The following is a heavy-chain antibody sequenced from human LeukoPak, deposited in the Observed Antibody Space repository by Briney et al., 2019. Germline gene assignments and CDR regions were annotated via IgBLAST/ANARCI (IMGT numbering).Heavy chain of an antibody. CDR2: IWYDGSNK. CDR1: GFTFSSYG. Sequence: GGSLRLSCAASGFTFSSYGMHWVRQAPGKGLEWVAVIWYDGSNKYYADSVKGRFTISRDNSKNTLYLQMNSLRAEDTAVYYCARVLLWFGEFPDYWGQGTLVTVSS. V-gene: IGHV3-33*01. J-gene: IGHJ4*02. D-gene: IGHD3-10*01. CDR3: ARVLLWFGEFPDY.